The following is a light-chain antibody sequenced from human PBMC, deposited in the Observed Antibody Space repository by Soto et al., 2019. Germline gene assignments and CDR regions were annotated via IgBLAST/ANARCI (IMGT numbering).Light chain of an antibody. CDR2: GAS. Sequence: EIVLTQSPATLSLSPGERATLSCRASQSVSTYLAWYQQKPGQAPRLLIYGASSRATGIPARFSGSGSGTEFTLTISSLEPEDFAVYYCQQRSSWPVTFGQGTRVEIK. V-gene: IGKV3-11*01. CDR1: QSVSTY. J-gene: IGKJ1*01. CDR3: QQRSSWPVT.